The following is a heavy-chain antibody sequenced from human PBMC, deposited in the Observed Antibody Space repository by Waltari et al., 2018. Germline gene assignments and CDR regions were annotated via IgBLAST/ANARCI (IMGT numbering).Heavy chain of an antibody. D-gene: IGHD6-25*01. CDR1: GGTFSSYA. V-gene: IGHV1-69*13. J-gene: IGHJ1*01. CDR2: IIPICGTA. CDR3: ALGLAAAAREYFQH. Sequence: QVQLVQSGAEVKKPGSSVKVSCKASGGTFSSYAISWVRQAPGQGLEWLGGIIPICGTANYAQKFQGRGNIPAVESTSTAYMGLCSLRSEDTAVDYCALGLAAAAREYFQHWGQGTLVTVSS.